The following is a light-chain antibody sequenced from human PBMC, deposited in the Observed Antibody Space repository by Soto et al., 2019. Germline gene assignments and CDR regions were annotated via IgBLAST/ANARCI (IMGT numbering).Light chain of an antibody. V-gene: IGKV3-11*01. CDR2: DAS. CDR1: RSVTKY. J-gene: IGKJ4*01. Sequence: ELVLTQSPATLSLSPGERATLSRRASRSVTKYLAWYQQKPGQAPRLLIYDASNRATGIPARFTASGSGTDFTLTISSLEPEDFAVYCCQQRSSWPLTFGGGTKVDIK. CDR3: QQRSSWPLT.